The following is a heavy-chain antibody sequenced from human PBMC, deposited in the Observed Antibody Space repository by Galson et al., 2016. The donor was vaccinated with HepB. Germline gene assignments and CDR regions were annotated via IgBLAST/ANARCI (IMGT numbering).Heavy chain of an antibody. CDR1: GGSFNDFF. J-gene: IGHJ4*02. V-gene: IGHV4-59*01. Sequence: SETLSLTCSVSGGSFNDFFWNWIRQPPGKGLEWIGYVYYSGNTNYNPSLKSRVTISVDTSKNQFSLKLTSVTAADTAVYFCAREVHGDNDYLDSWGQGTLVTVSS. CDR2: VYYSGNT. D-gene: IGHD4-17*01. CDR3: AREVHGDNDYLDS.